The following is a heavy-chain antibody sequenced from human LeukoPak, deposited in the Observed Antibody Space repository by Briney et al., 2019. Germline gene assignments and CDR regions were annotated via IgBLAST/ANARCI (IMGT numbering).Heavy chain of an antibody. Sequence: ASVKVSCKASGYTFTSYGISWVRQAPGQGLEWMGWISAYNGNTNYAQKLQGRVTMTTDTSTSTAYTELRSLRSDDTAVYYCARDPNYDFWSGFPIDYWGQGTLVTVSS. CDR1: GYTFTSYG. CDR3: ARDPNYDFWSGFPIDY. J-gene: IGHJ4*02. CDR2: ISAYNGNT. V-gene: IGHV1-18*01. D-gene: IGHD3-3*01.